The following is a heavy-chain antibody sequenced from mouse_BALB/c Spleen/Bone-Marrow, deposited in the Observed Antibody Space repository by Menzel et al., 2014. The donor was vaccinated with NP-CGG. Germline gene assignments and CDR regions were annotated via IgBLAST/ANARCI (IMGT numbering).Heavy chain of an antibody. V-gene: IGHV1-26*01. J-gene: IGHJ1*01. CDR1: GYSFTGYY. D-gene: IGHD2-1*01. Sequence: EVNLVESGPDLVKPGDSVKISCKASGYSFTGYYMHWVKQSHGKSLEWIGRVNPNNGGTSYNQKFKGKAILTVDKSSSTAYMELRSLTSEDSAVYYCARGYGNYWYFDVWGAGTTVTVSS. CDR3: ARGYGNYWYFDV. CDR2: VNPNNGGT.